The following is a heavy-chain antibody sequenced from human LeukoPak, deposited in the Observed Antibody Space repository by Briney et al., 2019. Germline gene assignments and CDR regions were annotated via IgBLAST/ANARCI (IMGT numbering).Heavy chain of an antibody. CDR2: IYYSGST. Sequence: SETLSLTCTVSGGSVSSGSYYWSWIRQPPGKGLEWIGYIYYSGSTNYNPSLKSRVTISVDTSKNQFSLKLSSVTAADTAVYYCARDLREGFGELFHYYYYGMEVWGQGTTVTVSS. CDR3: ARDLREGFGELFHYYYYGMEV. V-gene: IGHV4-61*01. J-gene: IGHJ6*02. CDR1: GGSVSSGSYY. D-gene: IGHD3-10*01.